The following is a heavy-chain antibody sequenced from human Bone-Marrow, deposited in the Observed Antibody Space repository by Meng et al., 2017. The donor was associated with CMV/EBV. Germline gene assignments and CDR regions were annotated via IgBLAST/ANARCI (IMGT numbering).Heavy chain of an antibody. CDR2: TYYNSKWYN. Sequence: SQTLSLTCAISGDSVSNNDVAWNWIRQSPLRGLEWLGRTYYNSKWYNEYAVSVKSRIIFNADTSQNQFSLQLNSVRPEDTAVYYCARGASRSLDYWGQGTLVTVSS. D-gene: IGHD3-16*01. J-gene: IGHJ4*02. CDR1: GDSVSNNDVA. V-gene: IGHV6-1*01. CDR3: ARGASRSLDY.